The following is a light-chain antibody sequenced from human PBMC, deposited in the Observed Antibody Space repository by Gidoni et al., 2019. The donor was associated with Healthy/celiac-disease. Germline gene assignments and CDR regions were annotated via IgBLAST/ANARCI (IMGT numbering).Light chain of an antibody. J-gene: IGLJ1*01. CDR1: SSNMGNNY. V-gene: IGLV1-51*01. Sequence: QSVLTPPPSVSAAPGQKVTISCSGSSSNMGNNYVSWYQQLPGTAPKLLIYDNNKRPSGIPDRFSGSKSGTSATLGITGLQTGDEADYYCGTWDSSLSAGGVFGTGTKVTVL. CDR3: GTWDSSLSAGGV. CDR2: DNN.